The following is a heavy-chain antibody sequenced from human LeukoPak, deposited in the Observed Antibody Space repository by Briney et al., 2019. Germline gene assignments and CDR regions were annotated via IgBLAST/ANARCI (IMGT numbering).Heavy chain of an antibody. D-gene: IGHD6-19*01. V-gene: IGHV1-18*01. CDR1: GHIFTHHG. J-gene: IGHJ4*02. Sequence: ASVKVSCKASGHIFTHHGITWVRQAPGQGLEWMGWISGYNGDTHYAQNLQGRVTMTTDTATSTAYMELRSLTSDDTAVYYCARDPTNTSGRYAHFDYWGQGTLVTVSS. CDR2: ISGYNGDT. CDR3: ARDPTNTSGRYAHFDY.